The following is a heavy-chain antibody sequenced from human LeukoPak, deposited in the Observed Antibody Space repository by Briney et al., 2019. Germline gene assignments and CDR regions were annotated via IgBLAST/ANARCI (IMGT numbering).Heavy chain of an antibody. J-gene: IGHJ4*02. CDR1: GYSFTNCG. CDR3: ARDERSAAAGSAYYLDS. Sequence: ASVKVSCKASGYSFTNCGISWVRQAPGQGLEWMGWISGFDGNANFAPKLQDRVTLTTDASTSTAYMELRSLRSDDTAVYYCARDERSAAAGSAYYLDSWGQGTLVTVSS. CDR2: ISGFDGNA. V-gene: IGHV1-18*01. D-gene: IGHD6-13*01.